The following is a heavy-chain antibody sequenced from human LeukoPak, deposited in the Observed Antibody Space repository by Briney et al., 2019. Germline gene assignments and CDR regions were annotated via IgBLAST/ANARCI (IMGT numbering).Heavy chain of an antibody. CDR1: GFTFSDYY. CDR2: ISSSGTTI. Sequence: GGSLRLSCAASGFTFSDYYMSWIRQAPGKGLEWVSYISSSGTTIYNADSVKGRFTISRDNAKNSLFLQMNSLGAEDTAVYYCARDGVLRYFDYYYYYMDVWGKGTTVTISS. CDR3: ARDGVLRYFDYYYYYMDV. D-gene: IGHD3-9*01. J-gene: IGHJ6*03. V-gene: IGHV3-11*01.